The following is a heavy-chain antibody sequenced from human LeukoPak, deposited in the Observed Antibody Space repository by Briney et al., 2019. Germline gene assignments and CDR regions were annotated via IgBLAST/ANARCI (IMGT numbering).Heavy chain of an antibody. D-gene: IGHD3-3*01. CDR1: GFTFGSYS. J-gene: IGHJ4*02. CDR2: IWYDGSNK. V-gene: IGHV3-33*08. CDR3: ARDGTVLSVVIMGYFDY. Sequence: GGSLRLSCAASGFTFGSYSMNWVRQAPGKGLEWVAVIWYDGSNKYYADSVKGRFTISRDNSKNTLYLQMNSLRAEDTAVYYCARDGTVLSVVIMGYFDYWGQGTLVTVSS.